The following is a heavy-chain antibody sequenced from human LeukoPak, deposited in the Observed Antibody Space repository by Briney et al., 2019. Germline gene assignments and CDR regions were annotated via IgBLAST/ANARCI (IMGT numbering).Heavy chain of an antibody. Sequence: QPGGSLRLSCAASGFTFSSYAMSWVRQAPGKGLEWVSAISGSGGSTYYADSVKGRFTISRDNAKNSLYLQMNSLRAEDTAVYYCARDGRDPDAFDIWGQGTMVTVSS. D-gene: IGHD2-21*02. CDR1: GFTFSSYA. J-gene: IGHJ3*02. CDR2: ISGSGGST. CDR3: ARDGRDPDAFDI. V-gene: IGHV3-23*01.